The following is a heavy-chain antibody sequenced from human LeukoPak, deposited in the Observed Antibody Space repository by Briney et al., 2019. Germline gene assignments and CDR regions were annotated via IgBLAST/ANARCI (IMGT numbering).Heavy chain of an antibody. CDR2: ISPYNSNT. J-gene: IGHJ4*02. CDR3: ARDLKRGYSSGRYSWGTGSSNDF. D-gene: IGHD6-19*01. CDR1: GYTFTSYG. V-gene: IGHV1-18*01. Sequence: ASVKVSCKASGYTFTSYGISWVRQAPGQGLEWMGWISPYNSNTYYAQNLQGRVTMTTDTSTSTTYMELRSLRSDDTAVYYCARDLKRGYSSGRYSWGTGSSNDFWGQGTLVTVSS.